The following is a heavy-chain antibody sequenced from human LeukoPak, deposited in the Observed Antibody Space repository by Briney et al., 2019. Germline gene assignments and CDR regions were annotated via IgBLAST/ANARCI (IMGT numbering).Heavy chain of an antibody. CDR2: ISGSGGST. Sequence: PGGSLRLSCAASGFTFSSYAMSWVRQAPGKGLEWVSAISGSGGSTYYADSVKGRFTISRDNSKNTLYLQMNSLRAEDTAVYYCAKDPDYGDRYYWYFDLWGRGTLVTVSS. V-gene: IGHV3-23*01. D-gene: IGHD4-17*01. CDR1: GFTFSSYA. CDR3: AKDPDYGDRYYWYFDL. J-gene: IGHJ2*01.